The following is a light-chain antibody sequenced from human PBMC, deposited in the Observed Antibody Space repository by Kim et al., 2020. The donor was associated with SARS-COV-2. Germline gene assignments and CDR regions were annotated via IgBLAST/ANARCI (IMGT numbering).Light chain of an antibody. CDR1: QTITSF. J-gene: IGKJ1*01. CDR3: QQSYTLPRT. Sequence: ACVGDSVTLTCRTSQTITSFLHWYQQKPGKAPRLLIFGASRLQSGTPLRFSGGVSGTEYTLTITSLQPEDFATYYCQQSYTLPRTFGQGTKVDIK. CDR2: GAS. V-gene: IGKV1-39*01.